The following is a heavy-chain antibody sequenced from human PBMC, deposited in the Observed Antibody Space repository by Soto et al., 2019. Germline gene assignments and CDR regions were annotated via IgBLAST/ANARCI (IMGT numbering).Heavy chain of an antibody. J-gene: IGHJ6*03. D-gene: IGHD3-10*01. CDR3: AKDLFDYYGSGSYWDFYYMDV. CDR1: GFTFSSYA. CDR2: ISGSGGST. V-gene: IGHV3-23*01. Sequence: PGGSLRLSCAASGFTFSSYAMSWVRQAPGKGLEWVSAISGSGGSTYYADSVKGRFTNSRDNSKNTLYLQMNSLRAEDTAVYYCAKDLFDYYGSGSYWDFYYMDVWGKGTTVTVSS.